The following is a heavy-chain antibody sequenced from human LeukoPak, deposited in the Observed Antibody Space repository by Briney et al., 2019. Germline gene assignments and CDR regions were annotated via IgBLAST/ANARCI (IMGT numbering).Heavy chain of an antibody. CDR3: ARGIPFDY. CDR1: GGSISSGSYY. J-gene: IGHJ4*02. V-gene: IGHV4-61*01. CDR2: IYYSGST. Sequence: ASQTLSLTCTVSGGSISSGSYYWSWIRQPPGKGLEWIGYIYYSGSTNYNPSLKSRVTISVDTSKNQFSLKLSSVTAADTAVYYCARGIPFDYWGQGTLVTVSS. D-gene: IGHD2-21*01.